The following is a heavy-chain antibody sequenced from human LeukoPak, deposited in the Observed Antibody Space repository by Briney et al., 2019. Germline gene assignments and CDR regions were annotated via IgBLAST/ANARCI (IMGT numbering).Heavy chain of an antibody. CDR1: GFTFNTYA. J-gene: IGHJ4*02. D-gene: IGHD3-22*01. CDR3: ATLDYFDSSTYGDY. CDR2: VSGTGAMT. Sequence: PGGSLRLSCAAFGFTFNTYAMSWVRQAPGKGLEWVSAVSGTGAMTYYADSVKGRFTISRDNSKNTLNLQMNSLRAEDTAVYYCATLDYFDSSTYGDYWGQGTLVTVSS. V-gene: IGHV3-23*01.